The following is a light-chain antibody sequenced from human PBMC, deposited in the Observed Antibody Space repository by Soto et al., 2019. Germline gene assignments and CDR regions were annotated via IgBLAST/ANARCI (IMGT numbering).Light chain of an antibody. CDR3: QQYGSSPLT. J-gene: IGKJ4*01. V-gene: IGKV3-20*01. CDR1: QSVSSSY. CDR2: GAS. Sequence: EVVLTQSPGTLSLSPGKRATLSCRASQSVSSSYLAWYQQKPGQAPRLLIYGASSRATGIPDRFSGSGSGTDFTLTISRLEPEDFAVYYCQQYGSSPLTFGVGTKVEIK.